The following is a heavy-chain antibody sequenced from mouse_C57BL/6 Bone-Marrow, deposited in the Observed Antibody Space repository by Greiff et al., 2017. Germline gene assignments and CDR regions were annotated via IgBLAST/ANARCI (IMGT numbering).Heavy chain of an antibody. D-gene: IGHD1-1*01. CDR2: INPYNGGT. V-gene: IGHV1-19*01. J-gene: IGHJ2*01. CDR1: GYTFTDYY. Sequence: VQLQQSGPVLVKPGASVKMSCKASGYTFTDYYMNWVKQSHGKSLEWIGVINPYNGGTSYNQKFKGKATLTVDKSSSTAYMELNSLTSEDSAVYYCARGYGRCYDYWRQGTTLTVSS. CDR3: ARGYGRCYDY.